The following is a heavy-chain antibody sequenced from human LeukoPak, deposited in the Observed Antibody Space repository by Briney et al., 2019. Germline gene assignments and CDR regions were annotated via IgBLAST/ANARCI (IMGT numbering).Heavy chain of an antibody. Sequence: ASVKVSCKASGYTFTGYYMHWVRQAPGQGLEWRGWINPNSGGTNYAQKFQGRVTMTRDTSISTAYMELSSLRSEDTAVYYCARGKSGRSVGATLDYWGQGTLVTVSS. V-gene: IGHV1-2*02. CDR2: INPNSGGT. J-gene: IGHJ4*02. CDR3: ARGKSGRSVGATLDY. D-gene: IGHD1-26*01. CDR1: GYTFTGYY.